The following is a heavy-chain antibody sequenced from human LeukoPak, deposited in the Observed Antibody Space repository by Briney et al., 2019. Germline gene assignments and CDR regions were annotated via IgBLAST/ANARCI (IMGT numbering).Heavy chain of an antibody. Sequence: GGSLRLSCAASGFTFSSFTMNWVRQAPGKGLEWVSSISSSSDYIYYADSVKGRFTISRDNAKNSLYLQMNSRRAEDTAVYYCARDSYNWNDGGADYWGQGTLVTVSS. V-gene: IGHV3-21*01. J-gene: IGHJ4*02. CDR2: ISSSSDYI. CDR3: ARDSYNWNDGGADY. CDR1: GFTFSSFT. D-gene: IGHD1-20*01.